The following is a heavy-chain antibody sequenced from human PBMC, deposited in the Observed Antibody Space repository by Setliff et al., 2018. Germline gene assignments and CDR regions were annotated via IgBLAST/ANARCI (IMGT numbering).Heavy chain of an antibody. J-gene: IGHJ4*02. CDR1: GGSISSHY. Sequence: PSETLSLTCTVSGGSISSHYWSWIRQPPGKGLEWIGHSYYNGERDYNPSLGSRVTISVDTSKNQFSLMLTSVTAADTAIYYCAGRPQNTPMGPCDYWGQGTLVTVSS. CDR2: SYYNGER. CDR3: AGRPQNTPMGPCDY. V-gene: IGHV4-59*11. D-gene: IGHD5-18*01.